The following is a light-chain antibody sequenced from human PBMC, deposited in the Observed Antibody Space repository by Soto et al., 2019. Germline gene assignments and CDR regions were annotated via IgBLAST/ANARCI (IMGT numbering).Light chain of an antibody. Sequence: DIQMTQSPSSLSASVGDRVTITCRASQGINNNLAWYQQKPGKAPESLIYAVSSLESGVQSKFSGSGSGTDFTLTINNFQPEDFATYYCQQYKSYPVTFGGGTKVEI. CDR1: QGINNN. CDR2: AVS. CDR3: QQYKSYPVT. J-gene: IGKJ4*01. V-gene: IGKV1-16*02.